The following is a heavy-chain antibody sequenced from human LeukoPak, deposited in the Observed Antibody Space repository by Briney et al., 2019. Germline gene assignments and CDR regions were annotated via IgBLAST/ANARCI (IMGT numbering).Heavy chain of an antibody. CDR3: ANEEWYRFDY. CDR1: GFAFNSYW. CDR2: MDGGGSAT. Sequence: GGSLRLSCAASGFAFNSYWMSWVRQTPGKGLEWVATMDGGGSATYYVDSVKGRFTIARDNAKNSLFLQMNSLRAEDTALYYCANEEWYRFDYWGQGTLVTVPS. J-gene: IGHJ4*02. V-gene: IGHV3-7*03. D-gene: IGHD2-8*01.